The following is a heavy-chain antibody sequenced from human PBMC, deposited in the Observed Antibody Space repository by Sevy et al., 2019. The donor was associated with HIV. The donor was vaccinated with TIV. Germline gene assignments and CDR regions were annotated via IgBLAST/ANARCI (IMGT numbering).Heavy chain of an antibody. CDR1: GFIFGDYG. D-gene: IGHD1-26*01. Sequence: GGSLRLSCTASGFIFGDYGMSWVRQAPGKGLEWIAFFKSKIHGGTTENAASVQGRFTISRDDSKNIVYLQMSNLKTEDTAVYYCTRWSGSQSIFDYWGQRTLVTVSS. CDR3: TRWSGSQSIFDY. J-gene: IGHJ4*02. V-gene: IGHV3-49*04. CDR2: FKSKIHGGTT.